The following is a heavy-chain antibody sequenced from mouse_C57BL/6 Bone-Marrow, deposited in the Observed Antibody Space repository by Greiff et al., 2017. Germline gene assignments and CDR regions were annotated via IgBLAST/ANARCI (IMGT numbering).Heavy chain of an antibody. V-gene: IGHV1-55*01. CDR1: GYTFTSYW. CDR3: ARYYYGYDTFAY. D-gene: IGHD2-2*01. J-gene: IGHJ3*01. Sequence: QVQLQQPGAELVKPGASVKMSCKASGYTFTSYWITWVKQRPGQGLEWIGDIYPGSGSTNYNEKFKSKATLTVDTSSSTAYMQLSSLTSEDSAVYYCARYYYGYDTFAYWGQGTLVTVSA. CDR2: IYPGSGST.